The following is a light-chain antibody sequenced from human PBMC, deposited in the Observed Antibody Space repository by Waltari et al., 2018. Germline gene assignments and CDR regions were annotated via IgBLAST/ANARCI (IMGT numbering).Light chain of an antibody. J-gene: IGLJ3*02. CDR2: DDS. CDR3: QVWDSSSDHWV. V-gene: IGLV3-21*02. Sequence: SYVLTPPPSASVAPGQTARIPCGGNNIGSKSGHWYQQKPGQAPVLVVYDDSDRPSGIPERFSGSNSGNTATLTISRVEAGDEADYYCQVWDSSSDHWVFGGGTKLTVL. CDR1: NIGSKS.